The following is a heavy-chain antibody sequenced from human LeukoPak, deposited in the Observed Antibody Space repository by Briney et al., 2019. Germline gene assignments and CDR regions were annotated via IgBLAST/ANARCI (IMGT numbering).Heavy chain of an antibody. CDR3: ARGDVLLWFGELSINYFDY. J-gene: IGHJ4*02. V-gene: IGHV4-61*02. Sequence: SETLSLTCTVSGGSISSGSYYWSWIRQPAGKGLEWIGRIYTSGSTNYNPSLKSRVTISVDTSKNQFSLKLSSVTAADTAVYYCARGDVLLWFGELSINYFDYWGQGTLVTVSS. D-gene: IGHD3-10*01. CDR1: GGSISSGSYY. CDR2: IYTSGST.